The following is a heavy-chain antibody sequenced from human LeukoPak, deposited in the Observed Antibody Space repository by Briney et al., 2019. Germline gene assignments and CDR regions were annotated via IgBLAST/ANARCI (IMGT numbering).Heavy chain of an antibody. Sequence: PSETLSLTCAVYGGSFSGYYWSWIRQPPGKGLEWIGEINHSGSTNYSPSLKSRVTTSVDTSKNQFSLKLSSVTAADTAVYYCARALDSSGYPDYWGQGTLVTVFS. CDR3: ARALDSSGYPDY. J-gene: IGHJ4*02. D-gene: IGHD3-22*01. CDR1: GGSFSGYY. CDR2: INHSGST. V-gene: IGHV4-34*01.